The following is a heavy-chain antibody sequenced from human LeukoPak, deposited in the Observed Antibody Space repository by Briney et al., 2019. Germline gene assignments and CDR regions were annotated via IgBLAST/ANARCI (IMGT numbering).Heavy chain of an antibody. J-gene: IGHJ4*02. V-gene: IGHV1-69*13. D-gene: IGHD3-10*01. CDR2: IIPIFGTA. CDR3: ARGRFRLGYFDY. Sequence: SVKVSCKASGGTFSSYAISWVRQAPGQGLEWMGGIIPIFGTANYAQKFQGRVTITADESTSTAYMELSSLRSEDTAVYYCARGRFRLGYFDYWGQGTLVTVSS. CDR1: GGTFSSYA.